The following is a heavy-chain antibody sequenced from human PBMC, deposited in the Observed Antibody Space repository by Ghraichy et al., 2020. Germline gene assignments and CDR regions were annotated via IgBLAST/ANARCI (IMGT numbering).Heavy chain of an antibody. Sequence: LSLTCAASGFTFSSYGMHWVRQAPGKGLEWVAVIWYDGSNKYYADSVKGRFTISRDNSKNTLYLQMNSLRAEDTAVYYCARGGYSSGWYAFDIWGQGTMVTVSS. CDR2: IWYDGSNK. CDR3: ARGGYSSGWYAFDI. J-gene: IGHJ3*02. CDR1: GFTFSSYG. V-gene: IGHV3-33*01. D-gene: IGHD6-19*01.